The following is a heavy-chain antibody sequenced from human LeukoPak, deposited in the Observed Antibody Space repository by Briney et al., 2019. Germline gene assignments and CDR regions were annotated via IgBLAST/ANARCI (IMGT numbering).Heavy chain of an antibody. V-gene: IGHV3-30*18. Sequence: GGSLRLSCAASGVTVSDNYMSWVRQAPGKGLEWVAFISYGGSSKNSADSVKGRFTISRDNSKNMLYLQMNSLRAEDTAVYYCAKGSRYSGYDDAFDIWGQGTMVTVSS. CDR1: GVTVSDNY. CDR3: AKGSRYSGYDDAFDI. CDR2: ISYGGSSK. D-gene: IGHD5-12*01. J-gene: IGHJ3*02.